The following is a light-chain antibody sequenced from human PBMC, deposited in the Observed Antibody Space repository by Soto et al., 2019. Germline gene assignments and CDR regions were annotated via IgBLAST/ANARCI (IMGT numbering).Light chain of an antibody. Sequence: QSVLAQPPSASGTPGQRVTISCSGSSSNIGSNTVNWYQQLSGTAPKLLIYSNNQRPSGVPDRFSGSKSVTSASLVISGLQSEDEADYYCAAWDDSLNGYVFGTGTKVTVL. CDR2: SNN. CDR3: AAWDDSLNGYV. CDR1: SSNIGSNT. J-gene: IGLJ1*01. V-gene: IGLV1-44*01.